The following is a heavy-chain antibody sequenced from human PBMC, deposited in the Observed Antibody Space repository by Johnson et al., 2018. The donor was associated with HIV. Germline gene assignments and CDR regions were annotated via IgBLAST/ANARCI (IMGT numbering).Heavy chain of an antibody. Sequence: VQVVESGGGLVKPGGSLRLSCAASGFSFSDYYMTWIRQAPGKGLEWVSYISSSGSTIYYADSVMGRFTISRDNAKNSLYLQMNSLRAEDTAVYYCARDAPFHITPDEFDAFDIWGQGTMVTVSS. CDR1: GFSFSDYY. V-gene: IGHV3-11*04. D-gene: IGHD2-21*01. CDR2: ISSSGSTI. J-gene: IGHJ3*02. CDR3: ARDAPFHITPDEFDAFDI.